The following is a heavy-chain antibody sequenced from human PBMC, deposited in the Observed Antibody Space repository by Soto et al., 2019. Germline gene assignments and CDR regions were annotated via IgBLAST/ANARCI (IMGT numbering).Heavy chain of an antibody. D-gene: IGHD5-18*01. Sequence: QVQLVESGGGVVQPGRSLRLSCAASGFTFSSYAMHWVRQAPGKGLEWVAVISYDGSNKYYADSVKGRFTISRDNSKNTLYLQMNSLRAEDTAVYYCARGGDSYGSSPYYYYYGMDVW. CDR1: GFTFSSYA. J-gene: IGHJ6*01. CDR2: ISYDGSNK. CDR3: ARGGDSYGSSPYYYYYGMDV. V-gene: IGHV3-30-3*01.